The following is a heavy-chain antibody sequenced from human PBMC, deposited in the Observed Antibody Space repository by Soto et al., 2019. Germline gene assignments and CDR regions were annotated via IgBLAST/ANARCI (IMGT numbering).Heavy chain of an antibody. CDR1: GFTFSIYA. D-gene: IGHD6-19*01. CDR3: AKVLKAVAGTYDY. V-gene: IGHV3-23*01. CDR2: ISGSGDYT. Sequence: EVQLLESGGGLVQPGGSLRLSFAASGFTFSIYAISLVRQAPGKGLEWVSAISGSGDYTYYADSVKGRFAISRDNSKNTLYLQMNSLRAEDTAVYYCAKVLKAVAGTYDYWGQGTLVTVSS. J-gene: IGHJ4*02.